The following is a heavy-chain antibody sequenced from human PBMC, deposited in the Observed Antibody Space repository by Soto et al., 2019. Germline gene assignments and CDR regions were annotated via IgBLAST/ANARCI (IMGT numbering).Heavy chain of an antibody. V-gene: IGHV1-18*04. CDR1: GYTFTSYG. J-gene: IGHJ6*02. CDR3: ARDGVGGSQGYYYYYGMDV. Sequence: ASVKVSCKASGYTFTSYGISWVRQAPGQGLEWMGWISAYNGNTNYAQKLQGRVTMTTDTSTSTAYMELRSLRSDDTAVYYCARDGVGGSQGYYYYYGMDVWGQGTTVTVSS. CDR2: ISAYNGNT. D-gene: IGHD1-26*01.